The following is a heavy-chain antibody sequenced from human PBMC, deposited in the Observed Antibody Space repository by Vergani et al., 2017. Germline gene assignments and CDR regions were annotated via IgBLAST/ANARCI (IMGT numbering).Heavy chain of an antibody. V-gene: IGHV3-9*02. CDR3: AKDLGTSSGGGWVDP. D-gene: IGHD6-6*01. Sequence: EVQLEESGGGLVLPGRSLRLSCVASGFTSAGYAMHWVRQAPGKGLEWVSGISWNSNSIGYTDCVKGRFTISRDNAKNSLYLQMNSLRAEDTALYYCAKDLGTSSGGGWVDPWGQGTLVTVSS. CDR1: GFTSAGYA. CDR2: ISWNSNSI. J-gene: IGHJ5*02.